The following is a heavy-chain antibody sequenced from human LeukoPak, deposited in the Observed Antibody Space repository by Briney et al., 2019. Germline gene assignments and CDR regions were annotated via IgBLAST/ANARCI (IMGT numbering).Heavy chain of an antibody. V-gene: IGHV4-39*02. D-gene: IGHD3-9*01. J-gene: IGHJ4*02. CDR1: GGSITGSSYY. CDR3: TRGSYDVLTGRSTLGEY. Sequence: SETLSLTCTISGGSITGSSYYWGWIHQSPGKGLEWIGNIYYSGSTYYNSSLKSRVTISIDTSKNHFSLRLTSVTASDTAVYFCTRGSYDVLTGRSTLGEYWGQGTLVAVSS. CDR2: IYYSGST.